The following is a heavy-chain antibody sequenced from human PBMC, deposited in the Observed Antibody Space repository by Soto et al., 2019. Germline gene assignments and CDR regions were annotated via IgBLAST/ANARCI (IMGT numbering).Heavy chain of an antibody. CDR1: GITVSSNY. Sequence: EVQLVESGGGLVQPGGSLRLSCAASGITVSSNYMSWVRQAPGKGLEWVSVIYSGGSTYYADSVKGRFSISRDNSKNTLYRQMNSLRAEDTAVYYCAIQGGDSSGYYSGDYWGQGTLVAVSS. CDR2: IYSGGST. CDR3: AIQGGDSSGYYSGDY. V-gene: IGHV3-66*01. J-gene: IGHJ4*02. D-gene: IGHD3-22*01.